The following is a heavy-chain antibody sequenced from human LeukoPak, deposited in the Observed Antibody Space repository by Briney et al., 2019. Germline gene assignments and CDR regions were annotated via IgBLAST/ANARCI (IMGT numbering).Heavy chain of an antibody. Sequence: SVKVSCKVSGCTFTNYAVNWVRQAPGQGLEWMGGFIPVFGTANYAQKFQGRVTITADESTSTAYMELSSLRSEDTAVYYCARAHRQLERLGRYYFDYWGQGTLVTVSS. D-gene: IGHD1-1*01. J-gene: IGHJ4*02. CDR3: ARAHRQLERLGRYYFDY. V-gene: IGHV1-69*13. CDR2: FIPVFGTA. CDR1: GCTFTNYA.